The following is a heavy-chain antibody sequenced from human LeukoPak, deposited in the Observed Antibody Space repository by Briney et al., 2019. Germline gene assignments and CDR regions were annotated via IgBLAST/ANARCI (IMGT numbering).Heavy chain of an antibody. J-gene: IGHJ6*03. D-gene: IGHD6-25*01. V-gene: IGHV1-18*01. CDR1: GYTFTSYG. CDR3: ARDGSRFSSDYYYMDV. CDR2: ISAYNGNT. Sequence: ASVKVSCKASGYTFTSYGISWVRQAPGQGLEWMGWISAYNGNTNYAQKLQGRVTMTTDTSTSTAYMELSRLRSDDTAVYYCARDGSRFSSDYYYMDVWGKGTTVTVSS.